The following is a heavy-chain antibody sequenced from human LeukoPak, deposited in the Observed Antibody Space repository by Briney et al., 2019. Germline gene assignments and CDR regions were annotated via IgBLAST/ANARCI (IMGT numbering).Heavy chain of an antibody. CDR3: AVARMDYYYYGMDV. V-gene: IGHV1-69*04. CDR2: IIPILGIA. D-gene: IGHD2-15*01. J-gene: IGHJ6*02. Sequence: SVKVSCKASGGTFSSYAISWVRQAPGQGLEWMGRIIPILGIANYAQKFQGRVTITADKSTSTAYMELSRLRSEDTAVYYCAVARMDYYYYGMDVWGQGTTVTVSS. CDR1: GGTFSSYA.